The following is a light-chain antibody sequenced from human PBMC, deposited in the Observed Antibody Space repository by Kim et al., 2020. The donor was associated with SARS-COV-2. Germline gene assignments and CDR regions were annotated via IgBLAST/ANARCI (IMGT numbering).Light chain of an antibody. V-gene: IGLV2-14*03. CDR1: SSDVGGYNY. J-gene: IGLJ2*01. Sequence: QSALTQPASVSGSPGQSISISCTGTSSDVGGYNYVSWYQQHPGKAPKLMIYDVSSRPSGVSNRFSGSKSGNTASLTISGLQAEDEADYYCNSYTSSTTPVVGGGSKLTVL. CDR3: NSYTSSTTPV. CDR2: DVS.